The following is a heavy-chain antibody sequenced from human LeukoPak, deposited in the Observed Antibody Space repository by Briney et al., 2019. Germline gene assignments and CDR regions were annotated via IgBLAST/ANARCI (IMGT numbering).Heavy chain of an antibody. CDR3: VRDWDHFDFDS. CDR2: IKGDGSHT. CDR1: GSTFRDYW. Sequence: QSGGSLRLSCVASGSTFRDYWMHWIRQAPGKGLVWVSRIKGDGSHTIYADSVKGRFTISRDNAKNTLYLQMKSLRVEDTALYYCVRDWDHFDFDSWGQGTLVTVSS. D-gene: IGHD1-26*01. J-gene: IGHJ5*01. V-gene: IGHV3-74*01.